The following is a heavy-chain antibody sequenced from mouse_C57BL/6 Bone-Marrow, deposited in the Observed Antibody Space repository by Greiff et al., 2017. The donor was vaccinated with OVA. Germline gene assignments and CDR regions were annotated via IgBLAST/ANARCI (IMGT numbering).Heavy chain of an antibody. Sequence: QVQLKESGPELVKPGASVKISCKASGYAFSSSWMNWVKQRPGKGLEWIGRIYPGDGDTNYNGKFKGKATLTVDKSSSTAYMHLSRLTSEYSAVYFCARQRVTTVVATDDWGQGTTLTVSS. CDR2: IYPGDGDT. CDR1: GYAFSSSW. CDR3: ARQRVTTVVATDD. V-gene: IGHV1-82*01. D-gene: IGHD1-1*01. J-gene: IGHJ2*01.